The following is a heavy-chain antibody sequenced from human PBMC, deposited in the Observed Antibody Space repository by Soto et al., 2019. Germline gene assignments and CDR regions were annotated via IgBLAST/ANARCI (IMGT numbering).Heavy chain of an antibody. D-gene: IGHD4-17*01. CDR2: IIPIFGTA. CDR1: GYTFTNFG. J-gene: IGHJ6*02. V-gene: IGHV1-69*13. Sequence: SVKVSCKASGYTFTNFGISWVRQAPGQGLEWMGGIIPIFGTANYAQKFQGRVTITADESTSTAYMELSSLRSEDTAVYYCARKDFKAPTVTLYYYYYYGMDVWGQGTTVTVSS. CDR3: ARKDFKAPTVTLYYYYYYGMDV.